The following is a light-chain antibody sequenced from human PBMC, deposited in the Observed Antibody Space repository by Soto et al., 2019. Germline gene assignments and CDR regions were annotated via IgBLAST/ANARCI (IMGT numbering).Light chain of an antibody. CDR2: RND. CDR3: ATWDDSLSCVA. J-gene: IGLJ2*01. V-gene: IGLV1-47*01. CDR1: RSNIGRFW. Sequence: QSVLIQPPSASGTPGQRVTISCSGGRSNIGRFWMYWYHQVPGLAPKLLILRNDQRPPGVPDRFSASKSGTSASLVISGLRSEDEGDYYCATWDDSLSCVAFGGGTKVTVL.